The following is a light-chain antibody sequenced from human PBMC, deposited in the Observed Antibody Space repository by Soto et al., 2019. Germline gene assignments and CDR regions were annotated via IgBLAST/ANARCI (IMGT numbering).Light chain of an antibody. CDR1: SSNIGTNT. CDR3: AAWDDSLDGFYV. V-gene: IGLV1-44*01. J-gene: IGLJ1*01. Sequence: QSALTQPPSVSGTPGQRVTISCSGSSSNIGTNTVNWYLQLPGTAPKLLMYNNNQRPSGVPERFSGSKSGTSASLAIGGLQSEDEADYYCAAWDDSLDGFYVFGSGTKVTVL. CDR2: NNN.